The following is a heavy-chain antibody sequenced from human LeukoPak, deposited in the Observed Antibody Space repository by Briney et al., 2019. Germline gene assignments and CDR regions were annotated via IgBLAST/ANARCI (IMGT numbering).Heavy chain of an antibody. D-gene: IGHD2-2*01. CDR1: GYTFTSYG. Sequence: ASVKVSCKASGYTFTSYGISWVRQAPGQGLEWMGWISAYNGNTNYAQKLQGRVTMTTDTSTSTAYMELRSLRSDDTAVYYCARGDIVVVPAATGVDYWGQGTLVTVSS. J-gene: IGHJ4*02. CDR3: ARGDIVVVPAATGVDY. CDR2: ISAYNGNT. V-gene: IGHV1-18*01.